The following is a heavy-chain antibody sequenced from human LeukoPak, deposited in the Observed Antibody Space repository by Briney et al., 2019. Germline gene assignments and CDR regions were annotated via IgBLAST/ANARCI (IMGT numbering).Heavy chain of an antibody. CDR3: ARDAGGVRGVICYFDY. J-gene: IGHJ4*02. D-gene: IGHD3-10*01. CDR2: ISSSSSTI. V-gene: IGHV3-48*04. Sequence: GGSLRLSCAASGFTFSSYSMNWVRQAPGKGLEWVSYISSSSSTIYYADSVKGRFTISRDNAKNSLYLQMNSLRAEDTAVYYCARDAGGVRGVICYFDYWGQGTLVTVSS. CDR1: GFTFSSYS.